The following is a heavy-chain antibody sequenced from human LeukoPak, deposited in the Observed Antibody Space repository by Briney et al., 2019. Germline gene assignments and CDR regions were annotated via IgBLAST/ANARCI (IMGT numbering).Heavy chain of an antibody. CDR2: IYYSGST. CDR3: AREIGYSSGWSSY. CDR1: GGSISSSSYY. D-gene: IGHD6-19*01. V-gene: IGHV4-39*07. Sequence: SETLSLTCTVSGGSISSSSYYWGWIRQPPGKGLEWIGSIYYSGSTYYNPSLKSRVSISVDTSKNQFSLRLSSVTAADTAVYYCAREIGYSSGWSSYWGQGTLVTVSS. J-gene: IGHJ4*02.